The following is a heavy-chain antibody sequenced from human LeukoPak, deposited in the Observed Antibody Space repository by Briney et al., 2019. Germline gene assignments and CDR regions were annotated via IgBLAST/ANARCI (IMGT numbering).Heavy chain of an antibody. D-gene: IGHD3-22*01. J-gene: IGHJ4*02. CDR1: GFTFSSHS. CDR2: ISSSSSTI. Sequence: GGSLRLSCAASGFTFSSHSMNWVRQAPGKGLEWVSYISSSSSTIYYADSVKGRFTISRDNAKNSLYLQVNSLRAEDTAVYYCARGAYYYEDWGQGTLVTVSS. V-gene: IGHV3-48*04. CDR3: ARGAYYYED.